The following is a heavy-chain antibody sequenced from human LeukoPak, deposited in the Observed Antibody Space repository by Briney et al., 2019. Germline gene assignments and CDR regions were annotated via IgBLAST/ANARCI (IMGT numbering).Heavy chain of an antibody. CDR1: GFTFSYYG. CDR2: IWSDGSNK. D-gene: IGHD2-21*01. V-gene: IGHV3-33*01. Sequence: PGRSLRLSCAASGFTFSYYGMHWVRQAPGKGLEWLAVIWSDGSNKYYADSAKGRFTISRDNSKNPLYLEMNSLRAEDTAVYFCARARSSTFSYSDYWGQGTLVTVSS. CDR3: ARARSSTFSYSDY. J-gene: IGHJ4*02.